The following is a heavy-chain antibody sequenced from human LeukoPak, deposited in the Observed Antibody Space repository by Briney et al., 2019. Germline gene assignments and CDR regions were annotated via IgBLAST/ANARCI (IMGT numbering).Heavy chain of an antibody. V-gene: IGHV4-61*01. D-gene: IGHD6-19*01. CDR3: AGQVAGADYADY. CDR2: IYYGGNT. J-gene: IGHJ4*02. Sequence: PSETLSLTCAVSGDSVSSSNYYWSWLRQPPGKGLEWIGYIYYGGNTYYNPSLKSRVTMSVDTSKNQFSLKLNSVTAADTAIYYCAGQVAGADYADYWGQGTLVTVSS. CDR1: GDSVSSSNYY.